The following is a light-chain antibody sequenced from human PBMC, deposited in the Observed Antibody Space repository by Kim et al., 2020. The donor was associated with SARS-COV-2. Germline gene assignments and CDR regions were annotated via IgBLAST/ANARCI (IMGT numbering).Light chain of an antibody. CDR3: QAWDSSTGV. V-gene: IGLV3-1*01. CDR2: QDS. CDR1: KVGDKY. J-gene: IGLJ3*02. Sequence: VSPGQTASITCSGDKVGDKYACWYQQKPGQSPVLVIYQDSKRPSGIPGRFSGSNSGNTATLTISGTQAMDEADYYCQAWDSSTGVFGGGTQLTVL.